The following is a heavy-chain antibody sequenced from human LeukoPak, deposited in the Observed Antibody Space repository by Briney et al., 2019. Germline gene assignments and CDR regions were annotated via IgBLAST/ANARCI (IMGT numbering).Heavy chain of an antibody. D-gene: IGHD1-14*01. J-gene: IGHJ3*02. CDR1: GXTFSIYG. Sequence: PGGSLRLSCAASGXTFSIYGMSWVRQAPGKGLEWVSTISGGGGDTDYADSVKGRFTISRDNSKNTLHLQMSSLRAEDTAVYYCAKGNQRAYDAFDIWGQGTMVTVSS. CDR2: ISGGGGDT. V-gene: IGHV3-23*01. CDR3: AKGNQRAYDAFDI.